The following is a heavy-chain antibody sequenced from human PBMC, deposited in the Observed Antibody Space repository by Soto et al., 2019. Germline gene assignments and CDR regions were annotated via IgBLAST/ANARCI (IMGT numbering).Heavy chain of an antibody. J-gene: IGHJ3*02. CDR3: AREGIAARPPLPMLFDI. Sequence: PGGSLRLSCAASGFTFSSYSMNWVRQAPGKGLEWVSYISSSSSTIYYADSVKGRFTISRDNAKNSLYLQMNSLRAEDTAVYYCAREGIAARPPLPMLFDIWGQGTMVTVSS. V-gene: IGHV3-48*01. D-gene: IGHD6-6*01. CDR2: ISSSSSTI. CDR1: GFTFSSYS.